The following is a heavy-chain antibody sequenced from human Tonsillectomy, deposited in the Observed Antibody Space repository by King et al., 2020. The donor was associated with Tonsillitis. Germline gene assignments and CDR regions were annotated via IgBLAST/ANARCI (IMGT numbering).Heavy chain of an antibody. Sequence: VQLVESGGGVVQPGRSLRLSCAASGFTFNSYGMHWVRQAPGKGLEWVAVVSYDESSKYYADSVKGRFTISRDNSRNTLYLQINSLRVEDTDVYYCAKDQTFSSRYCSGISCYTPYFDFWGQGTLVTVSS. CDR3: AKDQTFSSRYCSGISCYTPYFDF. V-gene: IGHV3-30*18. J-gene: IGHJ4*02. CDR2: VSYDESSK. D-gene: IGHD2-2*02. CDR1: GFTFNSYG.